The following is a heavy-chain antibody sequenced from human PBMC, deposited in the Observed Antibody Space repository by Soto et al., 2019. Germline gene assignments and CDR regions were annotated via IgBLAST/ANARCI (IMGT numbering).Heavy chain of an antibody. CDR3: ARHGSPSSDYYGMDV. J-gene: IGHJ6*02. CDR2: IYPGDSDT. V-gene: IGHV5-51*01. D-gene: IGHD1-26*01. CDR1: GYSFTSYW. Sequence: GEPLKVSCKGSGYSFTSYWLGWVRQMPGKGLDCMGFIYPGDSDTRYSPSFQGQVTISADKSISTAYLQWSSLKASDTAMYYCARHGSPSSDYYGMDVWGQGTTVTVSS.